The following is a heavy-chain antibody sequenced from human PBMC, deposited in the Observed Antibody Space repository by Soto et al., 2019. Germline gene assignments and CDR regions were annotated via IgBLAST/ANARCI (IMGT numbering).Heavy chain of an antibody. Sequence: SETLSLTCTVSGGSISSYYWSWIRQPPGKGLEWIGYIYYSGSTNYNPSLKSRVTISVDTSKNQFSLKLSSVTAADTAVYYCARASYVGYYYGMDVWGQGTTVTVSS. CDR1: GGSISSYY. CDR3: ARASYVGYYYGMDV. V-gene: IGHV4-59*01. D-gene: IGHD3-16*01. J-gene: IGHJ6*02. CDR2: IYYSGST.